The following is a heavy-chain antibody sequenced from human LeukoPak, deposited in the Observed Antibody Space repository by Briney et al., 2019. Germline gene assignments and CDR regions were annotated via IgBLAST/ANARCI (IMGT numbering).Heavy chain of an antibody. V-gene: IGHV3-48*04. CDR3: ASSDKRGYDTDY. CDR2: ISSSGSTI. Sequence: GGSLRLSCAASGFTFSSYWMSWVRQAPGKGLEWVSYISSSGSTIYYADSVKGRFTISRDNAKNSLYLQMNSLRAEDTAVYYCASSDKRGYDTDYWGQGTLVIVSS. J-gene: IGHJ4*02. CDR1: GFTFSSYW. D-gene: IGHD5-12*01.